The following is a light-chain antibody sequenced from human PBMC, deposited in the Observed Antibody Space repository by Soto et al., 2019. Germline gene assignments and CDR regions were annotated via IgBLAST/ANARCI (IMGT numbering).Light chain of an antibody. J-gene: IGKJ4*01. V-gene: IGKV3-11*01. CDR2: DAS. Sequence: EIVLTQSPATLSLSPGERATLSGRASQSISIYLAWYQQKPGQAPRLLIYDASNRATGIPARFSGSGSGTDFTLTISSLEPEDFAVYYCQQRTKWPLTFGGGTKVEIK. CDR1: QSISIY. CDR3: QQRTKWPLT.